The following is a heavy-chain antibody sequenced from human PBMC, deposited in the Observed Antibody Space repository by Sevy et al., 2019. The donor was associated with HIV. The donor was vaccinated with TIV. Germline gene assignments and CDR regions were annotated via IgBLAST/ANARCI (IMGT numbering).Heavy chain of an antibody. CDR1: GYTFTSYW. CDR3: ARQPAAATGNFYYYYYIDV. J-gene: IGHJ6*03. D-gene: IGHD6-13*01. CDR2: IDPSGSYT. Sequence: GEALKISCTGSGYTFTSYWISWVRQMPGKGLEYMGKIDPSGSYTDYSPSFRGHVTISVDKSISTAYLQWSSLMASDTAIYYCARQPAAATGNFYYYYYIDVWGKGTTVTVSS. V-gene: IGHV5-10-1*01.